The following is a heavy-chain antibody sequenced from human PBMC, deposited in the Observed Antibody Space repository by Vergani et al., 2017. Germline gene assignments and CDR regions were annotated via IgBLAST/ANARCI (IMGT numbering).Heavy chain of an antibody. Sequence: EVQLLQSGGGVIQPGGSVRLSCAASGFTFSACPMTWVRQAPGKGLEWVSAISARYPSTYYADSVKGRFTISRDNAQNTLYLQMNSLRVEDTGVYYCARARCIETCYMYNWLDSWGQGTLVTVSS. CDR2: ISARYPST. CDR1: GFTFSACP. D-gene: IGHD3-9*01. V-gene: IGHV3-23*01. J-gene: IGHJ5*01. CDR3: ARARCIETCYMYNWLDS.